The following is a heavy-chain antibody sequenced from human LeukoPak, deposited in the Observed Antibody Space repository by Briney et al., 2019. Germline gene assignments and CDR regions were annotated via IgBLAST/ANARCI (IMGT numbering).Heavy chain of an antibody. CDR2: ISAYNGNT. CDR1: GYTFTSYG. Sequence: ASVKVSCKASGYTFTSYGISWVRQAPGQGLEWMGWISAYNGNTNYAQKLQGRVTMATDTSTSTAYMELRSLRSDDTAVYYCARVVGYGSGRFHAFDIWGQGTMVTVSS. V-gene: IGHV1-18*01. D-gene: IGHD3-10*01. CDR3: ARVVGYGSGRFHAFDI. J-gene: IGHJ3*02.